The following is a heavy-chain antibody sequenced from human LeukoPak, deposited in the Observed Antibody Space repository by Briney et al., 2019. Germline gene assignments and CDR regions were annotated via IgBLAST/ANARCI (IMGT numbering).Heavy chain of an antibody. Sequence: GGSLRLSCTPSGFAFSNYAMNWVRQAPGKGPEWVSGISGFNTYYADSVTGRFTIFRDNSKNVLYLQMDRLRAEDTAVYSCAKDVCTSPRCLLYFDSWGQGTLVTVSS. J-gene: IGHJ4*02. CDR1: GFAFSNYA. V-gene: IGHV3-23*01. CDR3: AKDVCTSPRCLLYFDS. CDR2: ISGFNT. D-gene: IGHD2-8*01.